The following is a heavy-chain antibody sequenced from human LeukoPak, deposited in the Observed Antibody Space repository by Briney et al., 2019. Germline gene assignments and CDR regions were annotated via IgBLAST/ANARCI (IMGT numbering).Heavy chain of an antibody. J-gene: IGHJ4*02. CDR1: GGSISSGGYS. Sequence: PSQTLSLTCAVSGGSISSGGYSWSWIRQPPGKGLEWIGYIYHSGSTYYNPSLKSRVTISVDRSKNQFSRKLSSVTAADTAVYYCARVGDYGDFLDYWGQGTLVTVSS. D-gene: IGHD4-17*01. CDR3: ARVGDYGDFLDY. V-gene: IGHV4-30-2*01. CDR2: IYHSGST.